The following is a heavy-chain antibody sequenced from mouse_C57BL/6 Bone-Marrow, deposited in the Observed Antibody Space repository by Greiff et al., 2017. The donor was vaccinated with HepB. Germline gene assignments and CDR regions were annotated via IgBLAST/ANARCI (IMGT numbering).Heavy chain of an antibody. CDR1: GYTFTSYW. V-gene: IGHV1-59*01. Sequence: QVQLQQPGAELVRPGTSVKLSCKASGYTFTSYWMHWVKQRPGQGLEWIGVIDPSDSYTNYNQKFKGKATLTVDTSSSTAYMQLSSLTSEDSAVYYCARLRLGPAYWGQGTLVTVSA. J-gene: IGHJ3*01. CDR2: IDPSDSYT. CDR3: ARLRLGPAY. D-gene: IGHD4-1*01.